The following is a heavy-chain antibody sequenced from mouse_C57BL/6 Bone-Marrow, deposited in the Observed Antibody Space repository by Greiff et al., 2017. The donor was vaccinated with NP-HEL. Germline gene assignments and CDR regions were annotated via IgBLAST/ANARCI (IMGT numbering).Heavy chain of an antibody. D-gene: IGHD1-1*01. CDR2: IDPANGNT. Sequence: VQLQHSVAELVRPGASVKLSCTASGFNIKNTYMHWVKQRPEQGLEWIGRIDPANGNTKYAPKFQGKATITADTSSNTAYLQLSSLTSEDTAIYYCGRPDYYGSSYRYFDVWGTGTTVTVSS. J-gene: IGHJ1*03. CDR3: GRPDYYGSSYRYFDV. CDR1: GFNIKNTY. V-gene: IGHV14-3*01.